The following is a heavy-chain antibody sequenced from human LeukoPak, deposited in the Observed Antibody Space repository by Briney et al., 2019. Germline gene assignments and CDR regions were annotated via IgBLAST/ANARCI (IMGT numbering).Heavy chain of an antibody. CDR3: ARDRVTRGYSYGIPLYGMDV. D-gene: IGHD5-12*01. CDR1: GFTVSSSY. Sequence: GGSLRLSCAASGFTVSSSYMSWVRQAPGKGLEWVSVIYSGGSTHYADSVKGRFTISRDNSKNTLYLQMNSLRAEDTAVYYCARDRVTRGYSYGIPLYGMDVWGQGTTVTVSS. J-gene: IGHJ6*02. V-gene: IGHV3-53*01. CDR2: IYSGGST.